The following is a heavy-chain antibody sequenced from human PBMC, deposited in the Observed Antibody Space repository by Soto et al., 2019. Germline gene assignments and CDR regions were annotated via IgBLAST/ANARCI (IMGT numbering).Heavy chain of an antibody. V-gene: IGHV3-48*02. CDR1: GFTFSSYT. Sequence: EVQLVESGGTLVQPGGSLRLSCAASGFTFSSYTMNWVRQAPGKGLEWISYISSSSRTINYADSVRGRFTVSRDNAKDNLFLQMTSLRHEDTGLYFCARDRPFGSDSRLGGPLIPYYFDHFGQGTLVTVSS. D-gene: IGHD2-21*02. CDR2: ISSSSRTI. CDR3: ARDRPFGSDSRLGGPLIPYYFDH. J-gene: IGHJ4*02.